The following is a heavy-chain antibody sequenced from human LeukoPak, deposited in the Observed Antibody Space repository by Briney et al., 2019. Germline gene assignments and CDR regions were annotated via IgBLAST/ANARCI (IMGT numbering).Heavy chain of an antibody. CDR1: GFTFRNYG. Sequence: GGSLRLSCAASGFTFRNYGMHWVRQATGKGLEWVSFIWSDGNNRFYADSVKGRFTISRDNSKNMLYLQMDTLRAVDTALYYCAKDPGASVSGFYMDVWGKGTTVIVSS. V-gene: IGHV3-30*02. J-gene: IGHJ6*03. CDR3: AKDPGASVSGFYMDV. D-gene: IGHD2-8*02. CDR2: IWSDGNNR.